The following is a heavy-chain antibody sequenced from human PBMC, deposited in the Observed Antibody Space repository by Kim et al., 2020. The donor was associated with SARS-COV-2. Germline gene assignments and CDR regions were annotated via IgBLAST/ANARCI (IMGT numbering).Heavy chain of an antibody. V-gene: IGHV1-24*01. J-gene: IGHJ6*02. Sequence: ASVKVSCKVSGYTLTELSMHWVRQAPGKGLEWMGGFDPEDGETIYAQKFQGRVTMTEDTSTDTAYMELSSLRSEDTAVYYCATFAVQYYYDSSGYRRYGMDVWGQGTTVTVSS. CDR1: GYTLTELS. CDR3: ATFAVQYYYDSSGYRRYGMDV. D-gene: IGHD3-22*01. CDR2: FDPEDGET.